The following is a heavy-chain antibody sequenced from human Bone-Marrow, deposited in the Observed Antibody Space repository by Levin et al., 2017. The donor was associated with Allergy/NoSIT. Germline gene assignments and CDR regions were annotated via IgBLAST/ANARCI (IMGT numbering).Heavy chain of an antibody. CDR3: ATIPIVVSAGDSPYFFDF. Sequence: GGSLRLSCKVSGYTLIELSIHWVRQAPGKGLEWMGGFDPEDGEDGETVYAQKFQGRVTMTEDTSTDTAYMELRSLRSEDTAVYYCATIPIVVSAGDSPYFFDFWGQGTLVTVSS. D-gene: IGHD2-2*01. J-gene: IGHJ4*02. CDR2: FDPEDGEDGET. V-gene: IGHV1-24*01. CDR1: GYTLIELS.